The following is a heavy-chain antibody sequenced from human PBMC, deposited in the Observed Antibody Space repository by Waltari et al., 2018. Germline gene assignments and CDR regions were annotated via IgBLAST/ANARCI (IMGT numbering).Heavy chain of an antibody. CDR3: ATDDGTGLIAAAGTDYYMDV. D-gene: IGHD6-13*01. J-gene: IGHJ6*03. V-gene: IGHV1-69-2*01. Sequence: EVQLVQSGAEVKKPGATVKISCKASGYTFTDYYMHWVQQAPGKGLEWMGGVDPEDGETIYAEKFQGRVTITADTSTDTAYMELSSLRSEDTAVYYCATDDGTGLIAAAGTDYYMDVWGKGTTVTVSS. CDR1: GYTFTDYY. CDR2: VDPEDGET.